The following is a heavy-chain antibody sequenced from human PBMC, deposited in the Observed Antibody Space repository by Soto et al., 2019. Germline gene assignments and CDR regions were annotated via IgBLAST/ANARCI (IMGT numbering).Heavy chain of an antibody. J-gene: IGHJ6*02. D-gene: IGHD3-10*01. CDR2: IYYTGST. CDR1: GDAITSYF. V-gene: IGHV4-59*08. Sequence: QVQLQESGPGLVKPSETLSLTCAVSGDAITSYFWSWIRQPPEKGLEWLGYIYYTGSTIYNPSLMRAVTIXXDXSXXHYSPKLNSVTAADTAVYYCARHDFGSGFYYGMNVWGQGTTVTVSS. CDR3: ARHDFGSGFYYGMNV.